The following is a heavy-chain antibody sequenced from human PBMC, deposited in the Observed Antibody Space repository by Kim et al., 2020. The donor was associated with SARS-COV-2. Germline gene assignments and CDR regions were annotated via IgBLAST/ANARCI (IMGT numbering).Heavy chain of an antibody. D-gene: IGHD3-22*01. Sequence: SETLSLTCTVSGGSISSSGYYWGWIRQPPGMGLEWIGSIYYSGSTYYNPSLKSRVTISVDTSKNQFSLKLSSVTAADTAVYYCARHNPDYYYDSSGYPYYWGQGTLVTVSS. CDR2: IYYSGST. CDR1: GGSISSSGYY. J-gene: IGHJ4*02. V-gene: IGHV4-39*01. CDR3: ARHNPDYYYDSSGYPYY.